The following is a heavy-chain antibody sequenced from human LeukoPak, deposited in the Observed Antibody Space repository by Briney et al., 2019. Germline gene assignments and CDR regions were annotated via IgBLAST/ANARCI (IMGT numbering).Heavy chain of an antibody. D-gene: IGHD3-10*01. Sequence: PGGSLRLSCAASGFTFSSYEMNWVRQAPGKGLEWVSYISSSGSTIYYADSVKGRFTISRYNAKNSLYLQMNSLRAEDTAVYYCARDLLVVRGVSDYWGQGTLVTVSS. V-gene: IGHV3-48*03. CDR3: ARDLLVVRGVSDY. J-gene: IGHJ4*02. CDR1: GFTFSSYE. CDR2: ISSSGSTI.